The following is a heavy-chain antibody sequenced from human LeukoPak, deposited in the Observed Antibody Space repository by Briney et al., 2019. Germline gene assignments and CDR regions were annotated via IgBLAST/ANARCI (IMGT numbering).Heavy chain of an antibody. CDR1: GFMFASVG. CDR2: ISGGGDRT. D-gene: IGHD2-15*01. Sequence: GGSLRLSCVASGFMFASVGMNWVRKAPGEGLEWVSSISGGGDRTYYADSVKGRFTISRDNSKNTLYLQMNSLRAEDTAVYYCANTVVAAGLDAFDIWGQGTMVTVSS. CDR3: ANTVVAAGLDAFDI. V-gene: IGHV3-23*01. J-gene: IGHJ3*02.